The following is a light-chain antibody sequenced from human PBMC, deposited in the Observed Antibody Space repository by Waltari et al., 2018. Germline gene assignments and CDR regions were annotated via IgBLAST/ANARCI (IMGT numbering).Light chain of an antibody. CDR2: AAS. V-gene: IGKV3-15*01. J-gene: IGKJ2*01. CDR1: QSVNSN. Sequence: EIVMTQSPATLSVSPGERATLSCRASQSVNSNLAWYQQRPGQAPRLLIFAASIRATDVPARFSGSGSGTDFTLTISNLQSEDFAVYYCQLYNMWPPGTFGPGPSWRS. CDR3: QLYNMWPPGT.